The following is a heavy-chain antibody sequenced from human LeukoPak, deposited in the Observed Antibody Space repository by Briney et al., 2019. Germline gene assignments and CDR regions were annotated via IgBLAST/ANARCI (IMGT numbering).Heavy chain of an antibody. V-gene: IGHV3-23*01. D-gene: IGHD3-22*01. CDR1: GCTFSSYA. J-gene: IGHJ1*01. Sequence: GGALRLSCAASGCTFSSYAMRWVRQAPGKGLEWVSCITTSGGSTSYEDSVRGRFTISRDNSKNTLYLQMNSLRAEDTALYYCVCYDNAAEYFHYWGQGTLVTVSS. CDR3: VCYDNAAEYFHY. CDR2: ITTSGGST.